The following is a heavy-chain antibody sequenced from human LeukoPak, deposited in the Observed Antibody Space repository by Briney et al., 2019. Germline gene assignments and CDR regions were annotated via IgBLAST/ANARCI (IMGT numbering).Heavy chain of an antibody. J-gene: IGHJ6*03. CDR3: ARTVARQLVLRYYYYYMDV. Sequence: SVKVSCKASGGTFSSYAISWVRQAPGQGLEWMGGIIPIFGTANYAQKFQGRVTITTDESTSTAYMELSSLRSEGTAVYYCARTVARQLVLRYYYYYMDVWGKGTTVTVSS. CDR1: GGTFSSYA. D-gene: IGHD6-6*01. V-gene: IGHV1-69*05. CDR2: IIPIFGTA.